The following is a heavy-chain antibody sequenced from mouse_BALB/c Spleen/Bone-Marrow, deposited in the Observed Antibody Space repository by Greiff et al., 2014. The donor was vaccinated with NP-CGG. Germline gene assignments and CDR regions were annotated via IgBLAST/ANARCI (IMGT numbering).Heavy chain of an antibody. D-gene: IGHD2-10*02. Sequence: VQLQQSGAELARPGASVKMSCKASGYTFTSYTMHWVKQRPGQGLEWIGYINPSSGYTNYNQKFKDKATLTADKSSSTAYTQLSSLTSEDSAVYYCAYGNYGYAMDYWGQGTSVTVSS. CDR1: GYTFTSYT. V-gene: IGHV1-4*01. J-gene: IGHJ4*01. CDR2: INPSSGYT. CDR3: AYGNYGYAMDY.